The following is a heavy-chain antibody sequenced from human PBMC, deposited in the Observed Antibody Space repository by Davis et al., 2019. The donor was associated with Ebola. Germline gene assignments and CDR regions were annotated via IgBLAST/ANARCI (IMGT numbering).Heavy chain of an antibody. V-gene: IGHV3-30*18. Sequence: GESLKISCTGSGFTFSHYGIHWVRQAPGKGLEWLAVISSDGKSFIYTESVKGRFTMSRDNSVNTLYLQMNSLRAEDTAVYYCAKGVQHILLVTGKLSLSDDYYYAMDVWGQGTTVTVSS. CDR1: GFTFSHYG. D-gene: IGHD2-21*02. CDR3: AKGVQHILLVTGKLSLSDDYYYAMDV. J-gene: IGHJ6*02. CDR2: ISSDGKSF.